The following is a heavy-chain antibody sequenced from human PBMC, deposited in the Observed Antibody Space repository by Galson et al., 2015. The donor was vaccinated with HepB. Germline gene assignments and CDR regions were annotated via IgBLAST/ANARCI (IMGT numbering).Heavy chain of an antibody. CDR1: GFTFSNAW. CDR3: TTAGIVGARSEIDY. V-gene: IGHV3-15*01. CDR2: IKSKTDGGTT. Sequence: SLRLSCAASGFTFSNAWMSWVRQAPGKGLEWVGRIKSKTDGGTTDYAAPVKGRFTISRDDSKNTLYLQMNSLKTEDTAVYYCTTAGIVGARSEIDYWGRGTLVTVSS. D-gene: IGHD1-26*01. J-gene: IGHJ4*02.